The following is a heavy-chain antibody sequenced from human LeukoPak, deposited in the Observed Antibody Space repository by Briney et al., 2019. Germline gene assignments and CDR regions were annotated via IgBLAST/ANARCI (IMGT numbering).Heavy chain of an antibody. V-gene: IGHV3-30-3*01. Sequence: GRSLRLSCAASGFTFSSYAMHWVRQAPGKGLEWVAVISYDGSNKYYADSVKGRFTISRDNSKNTLYLQMNSLRAEDTAVYYCARGKFLHGMGVWGQGTTVTVSS. CDR3: ARGKFLHGMGV. J-gene: IGHJ6*02. CDR2: ISYDGSNK. CDR1: GFTFSSYA.